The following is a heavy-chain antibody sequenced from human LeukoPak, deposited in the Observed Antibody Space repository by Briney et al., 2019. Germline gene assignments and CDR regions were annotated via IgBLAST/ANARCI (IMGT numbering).Heavy chain of an antibody. Sequence: ASVKVSCKASGYTFTGYYMHWVRQAPGQGLEWMGWINPNSGGTNYAQKFQGRVTMTRDTSISTAYMELNSLRAEDTAVYYCATDHRNLDAFDIWGQGTMVTVSS. CDR3: ATDHRNLDAFDI. J-gene: IGHJ3*02. V-gene: IGHV1-2*02. D-gene: IGHD1-14*01. CDR2: INPNSGGT. CDR1: GYTFTGYY.